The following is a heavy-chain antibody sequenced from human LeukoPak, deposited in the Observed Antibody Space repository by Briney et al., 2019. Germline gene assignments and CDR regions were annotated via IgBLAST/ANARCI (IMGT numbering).Heavy chain of an antibody. V-gene: IGHV4-38-2*02. CDR3: ARRGLRGGIYYFDY. Sequence: SETLSLTCTVSGYSISGGYYWGWIRQPPGKGLEWIGSIHHSGNSYYNPSLKSRVTISVDTSKNQFSLKLSSVTAADTAVYYCARRGLRGGIYYFDYWGQGTLVTVSS. J-gene: IGHJ4*02. CDR2: IHHSGNS. CDR1: GYSISGGYY. D-gene: IGHD3-16*01.